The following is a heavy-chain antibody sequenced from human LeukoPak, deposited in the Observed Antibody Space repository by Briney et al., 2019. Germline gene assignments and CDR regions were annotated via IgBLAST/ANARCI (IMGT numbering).Heavy chain of an antibody. V-gene: IGHV3-9*01. CDR1: GFTFDDYA. CDR2: ISWNSGSI. CDR3: ARGYGSSSPFDY. D-gene: IGHD6-6*01. Sequence: GGSLRLSCAASGFTFDDYAMHWVRQAPGKGLEWVSGISWNSGSIGYADSVKGRFTISRDNAKNSLYLQMNSLRAEDTAVYYCARGYGSSSPFDYWGQGTLVTVSS. J-gene: IGHJ4*02.